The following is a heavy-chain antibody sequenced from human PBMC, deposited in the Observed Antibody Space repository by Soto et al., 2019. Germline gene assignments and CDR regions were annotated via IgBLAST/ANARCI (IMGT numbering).Heavy chain of an antibody. Sequence: QITLKESGPTLVKPTQTLTLTCTFSGFSLSTSGVGVGWIRQPPGKALEWLALIYWDDDKRYSPSLKSRLTITKDTSKNQVVLTMTNMDPVDTATYYCARPNCRGGSCPFDYWGQGTLVTVSS. CDR1: GFSLSTSGVG. CDR3: ARPNCRGGSCPFDY. V-gene: IGHV2-5*02. D-gene: IGHD2-15*01. J-gene: IGHJ4*02. CDR2: IYWDDDK.